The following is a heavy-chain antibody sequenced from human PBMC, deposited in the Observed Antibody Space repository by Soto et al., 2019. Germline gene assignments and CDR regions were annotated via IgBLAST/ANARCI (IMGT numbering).Heavy chain of an antibody. CDR3: ARDRRHSSSSVGWFDP. V-gene: IGHV4-59*12. D-gene: IGHD6-6*01. J-gene: IGHJ5*02. CDR2: IYHSGGT. CDR1: GGSTSSYY. Sequence: TLSLTCSVSGGSTSSYYWNWIRQPPGKGLEWIGYIYHSGGTFYNPSLKSRVTISVDRSKNQFSLKLSSVTAADTAVYYCARDRRHSSSSVGWFDPWGQGTLVTVSS.